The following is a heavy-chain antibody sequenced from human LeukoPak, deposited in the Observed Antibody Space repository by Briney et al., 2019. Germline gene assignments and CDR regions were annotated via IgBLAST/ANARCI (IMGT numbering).Heavy chain of an antibody. Sequence: GGSLRLSCAASGFTFRSHAMSWVRQAPGKGLEWISYINSGGDTIYYADSVKGRFTVSRDNAKNSLYLQMNSLRAEDTAVYYCASLWELQYWGQGTLVTVSS. CDR3: ASLWELQY. CDR1: GFTFRSHA. CDR2: INSGGDTI. D-gene: IGHD1-26*01. J-gene: IGHJ4*02. V-gene: IGHV3-48*03.